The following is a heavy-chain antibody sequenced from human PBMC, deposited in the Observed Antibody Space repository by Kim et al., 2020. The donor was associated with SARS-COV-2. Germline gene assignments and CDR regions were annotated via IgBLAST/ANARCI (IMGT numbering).Heavy chain of an antibody. CDR3: ARGTAWHSSWKGFWFDP. J-gene: IGHJ5*02. D-gene: IGHD6-13*01. V-gene: IGHV1-69*13. CDR2: IIPIFGTA. CDR1: GGTFSSYA. Sequence: SVKVSCKASGGTFSSYAISWVRQAPGQGLEWMGGIIPIFGTANYAQKFQGRVTITADESTSTAYMELSSLRSEDTAVYYCARGTAWHSSWKGFWFDPWGQGTLVTVSS.